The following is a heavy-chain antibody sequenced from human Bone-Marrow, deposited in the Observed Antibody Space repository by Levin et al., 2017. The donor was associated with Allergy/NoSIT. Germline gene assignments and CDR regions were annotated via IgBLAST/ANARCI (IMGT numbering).Heavy chain of an antibody. Sequence: GGSLRLSCAALGFTFSTYDMAWVRQAPGKGLEWVAAISGSRGNTYYAESVRGRFTISRDNAKNSLYLQMDSLRAEDTAVYYCARDAEYCSGGTCYSYWYFDLWGRGTLVTVSS. CDR1: GFTFSTYD. J-gene: IGHJ2*01. D-gene: IGHD2-15*01. V-gene: IGHV3-23*01. CDR3: ARDAEYCSGGTCYSYWYFDL. CDR2: ISGSRGNT.